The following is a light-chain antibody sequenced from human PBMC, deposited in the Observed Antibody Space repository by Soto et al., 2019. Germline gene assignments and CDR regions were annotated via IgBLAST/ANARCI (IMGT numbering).Light chain of an antibody. V-gene: IGKV1-39*01. CDR2: ATS. CDR3: QQTYSTPPT. CDR1: QSVDSY. J-gene: IGKJ1*01. Sequence: DIQMTQSPSSLSGSIGDRVTMTCRARQSVDSYLNCYQQKPGTAPALLIYATSSLHSGVPSRFSGSGSGTNFTLTISGLQREDSATYYFQQTYSTPPTFGQGTKVEIK.